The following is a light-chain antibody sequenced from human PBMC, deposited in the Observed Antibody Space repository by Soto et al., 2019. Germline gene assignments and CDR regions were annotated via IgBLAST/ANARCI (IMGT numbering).Light chain of an antibody. CDR2: AAS. CDR3: QQYYSYPWT. V-gene: IGKV1-6*01. Sequence: AIQMTQSPSSLSASVGDRVTITCRASQDIRDDLGWYQQKPGKAPKLLIYAASTLQSGVPSRFSGSGSGTDFTLTISCLQSEDFATYYCQQYYSYPWTFGQGTKVDI. J-gene: IGKJ1*01. CDR1: QDIRDD.